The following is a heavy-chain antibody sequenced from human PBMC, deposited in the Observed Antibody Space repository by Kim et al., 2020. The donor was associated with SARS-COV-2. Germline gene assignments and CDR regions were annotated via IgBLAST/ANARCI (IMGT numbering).Heavy chain of an antibody. D-gene: IGHD6-19*01. CDR3: AGWSYYGMDV. J-gene: IGHJ6*02. CDR1: GFTFDDYS. Sequence: GGSLRLSCAASGFTFDDYSMEWVRQAPGKGLEWVAGITWNSGSIGYADSVKGQFDISRDNAKNSPYLQMNSLRTEDTALYYCAGWSYYGMDVWGQGTTVTVS. V-gene: IGHV3-9*01. CDR2: ITWNSGSI.